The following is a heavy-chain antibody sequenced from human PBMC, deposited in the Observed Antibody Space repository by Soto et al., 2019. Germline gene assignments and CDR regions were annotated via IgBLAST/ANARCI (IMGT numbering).Heavy chain of an antibody. Sequence: QVQLVQSGADVKKPGASVKVSCTGSGYTFSNYAIHWGRQAPGQRLEWMGYINAVNGKTKYSQKLQGRLTRTRDTSASTAYLELISLTSEDTAVYYCARGSEPAYSSSYVNGDFWGQGTLVTVSS. J-gene: IGHJ4*02. CDR3: ARGSEPAYSSSYVNGDF. V-gene: IGHV1-3*01. CDR2: INAVNGKT. CDR1: GYTFSNYA. D-gene: IGHD6-13*01.